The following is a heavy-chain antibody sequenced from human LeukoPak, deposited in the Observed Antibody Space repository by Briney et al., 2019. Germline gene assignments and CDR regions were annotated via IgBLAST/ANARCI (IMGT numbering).Heavy chain of an antibody. CDR2: IYHSGST. D-gene: IGHD6-13*01. Sequence: SETLSLTCTVSGGSISSGGYYWSWIRQPPGKGLEWIGYIYHSGSTYYNPSLKSRVTISVDRSKNQFSLKLSSVTAADTAVYYCATSGYSSSWRDYYFDYWGQGTLVTVSS. V-gene: IGHV4-30-2*01. CDR3: ATSGYSSSWRDYYFDY. J-gene: IGHJ4*02. CDR1: GGSISSGGYY.